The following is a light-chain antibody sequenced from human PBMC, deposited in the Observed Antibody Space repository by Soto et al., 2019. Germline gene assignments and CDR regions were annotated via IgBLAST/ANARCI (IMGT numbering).Light chain of an antibody. CDR3: CSDAGRLEV. J-gene: IGLJ1*01. CDR1: SCDVGGYNY. Sequence: QSVLTQPPSVSGSPGQSVTISCTGTSCDVGGYNYVSWYQQHPGKAPKVMIYDVSKRPSGVPDRFSGSKSGNTASLTISGLQAEDEADYYCCSDAGRLEVFGTGAKVTVL. V-gene: IGLV2-11*01. CDR2: DVS.